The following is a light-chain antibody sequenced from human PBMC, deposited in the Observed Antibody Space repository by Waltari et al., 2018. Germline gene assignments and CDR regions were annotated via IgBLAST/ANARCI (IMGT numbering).Light chain of an antibody. Sequence: DIQMTQSPSTLSASVGDRVTITCRASQSISNWLAWYQQKPGKAPKLLIYKASSLQSGVPSTFSGSGSGTEFTLTISRLQPADLAAYYCQQYNDYPHTFGQGTKLEI. J-gene: IGKJ2*01. CDR3: QQYNDYPHT. V-gene: IGKV1-5*03. CDR1: QSISNW. CDR2: KAS.